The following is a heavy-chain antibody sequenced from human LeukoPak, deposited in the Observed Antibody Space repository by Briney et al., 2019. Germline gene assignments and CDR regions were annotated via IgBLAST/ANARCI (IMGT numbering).Heavy chain of an antibody. D-gene: IGHD6-25*01. V-gene: IGHV3-21*01. CDR3: ARDPRSRPGGY. J-gene: IGHJ4*02. CDR1: GFTFSSYS. Sequence: GGSLRLSCAASGFTFSSYSMNWVRQAPGKGLEWVSSISSSSSYIYYADSVKGRFTISRDNAKNSLYLQMNSLRVEDTAVYYCARDPRSRPGGYWGQGTLVTVSS. CDR2: ISSSSSYI.